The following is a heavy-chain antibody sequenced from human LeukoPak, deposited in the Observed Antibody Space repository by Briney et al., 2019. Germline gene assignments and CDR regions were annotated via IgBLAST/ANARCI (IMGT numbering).Heavy chain of an antibody. Sequence: GGSLRLSCAASGFTSDTYALSWARRAPGKGLEWVSAISGSGTNTYYADSVKGRFTISRDNSKNTLYLQMNSLRAEDTAVYYCAKVGSGSSHYYYYMDVWGKGTTVTVSS. CDR3: AKVGSGSSHYYYYMDV. D-gene: IGHD1-26*01. J-gene: IGHJ6*03. CDR2: ISGSGTNT. CDR1: GFTSDTYA. V-gene: IGHV3-23*01.